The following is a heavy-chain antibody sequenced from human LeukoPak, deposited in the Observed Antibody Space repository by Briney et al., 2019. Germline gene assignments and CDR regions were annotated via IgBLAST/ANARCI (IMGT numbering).Heavy chain of an antibody. CDR3: ARFSSGWYYFDH. V-gene: IGHV3-11*03. CDR1: GFTFSDYY. D-gene: IGHD6-19*01. Sequence: GGSLRLSCAASGFTFSDYYMSWIRQAPGKGLEWVSYISSRSSHTNYADSVKGRFTISRDNAKNSLYLQMNSLRAEDTAVYYCARFSSGWYYFDHWGQGTLVTVSS. J-gene: IGHJ4*02. CDR2: ISSRSSHT.